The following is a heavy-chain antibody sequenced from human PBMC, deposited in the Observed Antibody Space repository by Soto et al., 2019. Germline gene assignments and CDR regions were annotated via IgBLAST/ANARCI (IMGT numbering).Heavy chain of an antibody. J-gene: IGHJ6*02. V-gene: IGHV3-21*01. CDR1: GFTFSSYS. CDR2: ISSSSSYI. Sequence: LRLSCAASGFTFSSYSMNWVRQAPGKGLEWVSSISSSSSYIYYADSVKGRFTISRDNAKNSLYLQMNSLRAEDTAVYYCARDPSGDYYYGMDVWGQGTTVTVSS. D-gene: IGHD4-17*01. CDR3: ARDPSGDYYYGMDV.